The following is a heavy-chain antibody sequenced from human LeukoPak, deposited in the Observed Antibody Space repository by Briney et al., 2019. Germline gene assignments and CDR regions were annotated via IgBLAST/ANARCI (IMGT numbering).Heavy chain of an antibody. D-gene: IGHD3-9*01. V-gene: IGHV4-39*01. CDR2: IYYSGST. J-gene: IGHJ4*02. Sequence: PSETLSLTCTVSGGSISSSSYYWGWIRQPPGKGLEWIGSIYYSGSTYYNPSLKSRVTISVDTSKNQFSLKLSSVTAADTAVYYCARGVPVLRYFDWLSPPAKNYALDYWGQGTLVTVSS. CDR1: GGSISSSSYY. CDR3: ARGVPVLRYFDWLSPPAKNYALDY.